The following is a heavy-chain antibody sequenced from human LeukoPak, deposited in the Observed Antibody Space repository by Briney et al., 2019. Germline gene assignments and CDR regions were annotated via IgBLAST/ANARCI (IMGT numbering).Heavy chain of an antibody. CDR1: GGSISSSSYY. CDR3: ARQEFSEQQLVDY. V-gene: IGHV4-39*01. Sequence: SETLSLTCAVSGGSISSSSYYWGWIRQPPGKGLEWIGSIYYSGSTYYNPSLKSRVTISVDTSKNQFSLKLSSVTAADTAVYYCARQEFSEQQLVDYWGQGTLVTVSS. J-gene: IGHJ4*02. CDR2: IYYSGST. D-gene: IGHD6-13*01.